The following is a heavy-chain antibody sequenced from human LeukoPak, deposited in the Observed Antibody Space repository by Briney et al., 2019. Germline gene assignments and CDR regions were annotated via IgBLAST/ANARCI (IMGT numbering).Heavy chain of an antibody. V-gene: IGHV3-33*06. CDR1: GFTFSSYG. J-gene: IGHJ3*02. CDR2: IWYDGSNK. Sequence: GGSLRLSCAASGFTFSSYGMHWVRQAPGKGLEWVAVIWYDGSNKYYADSVKGRFTISRDNSKNTLYLQMNSLRAEDTAVYYCANEDAPDYYGSHAFDIWGQGTMVTVSS. CDR3: ANEDAPDYYGSHAFDI. D-gene: IGHD3-10*01.